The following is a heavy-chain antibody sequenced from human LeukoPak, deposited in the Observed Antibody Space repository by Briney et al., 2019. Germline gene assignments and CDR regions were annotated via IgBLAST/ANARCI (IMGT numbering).Heavy chain of an antibody. J-gene: IGHJ3*02. V-gene: IGHV3-53*01. CDR1: GFTVSSNY. CDR3: AKEDQWEHVHGAFDI. Sequence: GGSLRLSCAASGFTVSSNYMSWVRQAPGKGLEWVSVIYSGGSTYYADSVKGRFTISRDNSKNTLYLQMNSLRAEDTAVYYCAKEDQWEHVHGAFDIWGQGTMVTVSS. D-gene: IGHD1-26*01. CDR2: IYSGGST.